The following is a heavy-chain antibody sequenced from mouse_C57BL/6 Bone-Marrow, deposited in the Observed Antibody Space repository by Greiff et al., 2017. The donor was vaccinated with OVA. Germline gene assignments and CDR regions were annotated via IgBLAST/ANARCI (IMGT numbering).Heavy chain of an antibody. J-gene: IGHJ2*01. CDR2: ISDGGSYT. D-gene: IGHD2-4*01. V-gene: IGHV5-4*03. CDR3: ASLGDYDDDFDY. CDR1: GFTFSSYA. Sequence: EVKVVESGGGLVKPGGSLKLSCAASGFTFSSYAMSWVRQTPEKRLEWVATISDGGSYTYYPDNVKGRFTISRDNAKNNLYLQMSHLKSEDTAMCDCASLGDYDDDFDYWGQGTTLTVST.